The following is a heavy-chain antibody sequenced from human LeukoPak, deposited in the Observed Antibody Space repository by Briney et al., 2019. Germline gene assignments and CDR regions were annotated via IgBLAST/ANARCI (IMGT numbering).Heavy chain of an antibody. CDR2: IYSSGST. V-gene: IGHV4-59*01. D-gene: IGHD3/OR15-3a*01. J-gene: IGHJ4*02. Sequence: SETLSLTCTVSGGSISSYYWSWIRQPPGKGLEWIGYIYSSGSTNYNPSLKSRVTISVDTSKNQFSLKLSSVTAADTAVYYCAREDSYYFDYWGQGTLVTVSS. CDR3: AREDSYYFDY. CDR1: GGSISSYY.